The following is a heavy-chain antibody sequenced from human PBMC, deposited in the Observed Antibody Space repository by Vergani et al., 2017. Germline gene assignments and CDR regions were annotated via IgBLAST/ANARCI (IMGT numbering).Heavy chain of an antibody. V-gene: IGHV4-34*01. CDR3: ASRRWEYQLPTAMDV. D-gene: IGHD2-2*01. J-gene: IGHJ6*02. Sequence: QVQLQESGPGLVKPSETLSLTCTVSGGSISSYYWSWIRQPPGKGLEWIGEINHSGSTNYNPSLKSRVTISVDTSKNQFSLKLSSVTAADTAVYYCASRRWEYQLPTAMDVWGQGTTVTVSS. CDR2: INHSGST. CDR1: GGSISSYY.